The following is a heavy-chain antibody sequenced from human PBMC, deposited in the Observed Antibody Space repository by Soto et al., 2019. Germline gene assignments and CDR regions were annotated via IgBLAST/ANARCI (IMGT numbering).Heavy chain of an antibody. CDR1: GGSISSYY. D-gene: IGHD1-7*01. J-gene: IGHJ6*02. CDR2: IYYSGST. V-gene: IGHV4-59*01. Sequence: SETLSLTCTVSGGSISSYYWSWIRQPPGKGLEWIGYIYYSGSTNYNPSLKSRVTISVDTSKNQFSLKLSSVTAADTAVYYCARRGITGTTGGMDVWGQGTTVTVSS. CDR3: ARRGITGTTGGMDV.